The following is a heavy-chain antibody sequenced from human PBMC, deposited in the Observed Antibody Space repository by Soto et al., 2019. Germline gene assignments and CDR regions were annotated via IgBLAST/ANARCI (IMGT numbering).Heavy chain of an antibody. CDR1: GGSISSGDYY. Sequence: QVQLQESGPGLVKPSQTLSLTCTVSGGSISSGDYYWSWIRQPPGKGLEWIGYIYYTGSTYYNPSLQSGVTIAVDTSKSQFSLKLSSVTTADTAVYYCARESQFYRNWCDPWGQGTLVTVSS. CDR2: IYYTGST. CDR3: ARESQFYRNWCDP. V-gene: IGHV4-30-4*01. J-gene: IGHJ5*02.